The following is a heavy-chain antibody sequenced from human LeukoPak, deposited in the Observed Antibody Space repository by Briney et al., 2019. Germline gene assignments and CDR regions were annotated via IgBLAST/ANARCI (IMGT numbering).Heavy chain of an antibody. J-gene: IGHJ4*02. D-gene: IGHD3-10*01. Sequence: GGSLRLSCAASGFTFSSYSMNWVRQAPGKGLEWVSSISSSSSYIYYADSVKGRFTISRDNAKNSLYLQMNSLRAEDTAVYYCARDLIVPVGLTGSGTYSTDYWGQGTLVTVSS. CDR3: ARDLIVPVGLTGSGTYSTDY. CDR2: ISSSSSYI. V-gene: IGHV3-21*01. CDR1: GFTFSSYS.